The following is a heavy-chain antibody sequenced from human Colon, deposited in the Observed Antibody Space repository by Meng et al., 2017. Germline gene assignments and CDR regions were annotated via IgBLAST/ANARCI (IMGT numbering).Heavy chain of an antibody. V-gene: IGHV4-61*03. D-gene: IGHD4-17*01. CDR1: GASVSSDSHY. Sequence: QLQGSGPGLVRPSETLSLTCTVSGASVSSDSHYWSWIRQSPGKGLEWIGYIYYTGNTNYNPSLASRVSMSLDTSKNHFSLHPTSVTAADTAIYYCARVNGDFDEAWFDPWGQGTLVTVSS. CDR2: IYYTGNT. J-gene: IGHJ5*02. CDR3: ARVNGDFDEAWFDP.